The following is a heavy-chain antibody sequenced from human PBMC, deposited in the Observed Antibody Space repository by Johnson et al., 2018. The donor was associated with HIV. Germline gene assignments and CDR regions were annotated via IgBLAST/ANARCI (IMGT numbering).Heavy chain of an antibody. CDR2: ISSDGNNK. D-gene: IGHD3-22*01. V-gene: IGHV3-30-3*01. Sequence: VQLVESGGGVVQPGESLRLSCASSGFTFSSYAMHWVRQAPGKGLEWQAVISSDGNNKHYADSVKGRFTISRDNSKNTLYLQMNSLRAEDTAVYYCASSPRLNDAFDIWGQGTMVTVSS. CDR1: GFTFSSYA. CDR3: ASSPRLNDAFDI. J-gene: IGHJ3*02.